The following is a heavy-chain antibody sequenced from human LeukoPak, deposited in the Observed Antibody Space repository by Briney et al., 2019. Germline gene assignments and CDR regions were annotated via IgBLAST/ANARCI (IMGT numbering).Heavy chain of an antibody. CDR1: GFTFSTYS. CDR3: AGGRPPPNWNHYYGMDV. J-gene: IGHJ6*04. V-gene: IGHV3-21*01. D-gene: IGHD1-20*01. CDR2: ISSSSSYI. Sequence: MPGGSLRLSCAASGFTFSTYSMSWVRQAPGKGLEWVSSISSSSSYIYHADSVKGRFTISRDNAKNSLYLQMNSLRAEDTAIYYCAGGRPPPNWNHYYGMDVWGKGTTVTVSS.